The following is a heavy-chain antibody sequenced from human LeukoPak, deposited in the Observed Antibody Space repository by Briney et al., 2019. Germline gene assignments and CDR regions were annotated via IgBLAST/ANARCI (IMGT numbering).Heavy chain of an antibody. D-gene: IGHD3-22*01. V-gene: IGHV3-23*01. CDR3: AKSSYYDSSGYYREYYFDY. CDR1: GFTFSTYA. CDR2: ISGSGGSA. Sequence: GGSLRLSCAASGFTFSTYAMSWVRQAPGKGLEWVSAISGSGGSANYADSVKGRVTVSRDNSKSTLYLQMNSLRAEDTAVYYCAKSSYYDSSGYYREYYFDYWGQGTLVTVSS. J-gene: IGHJ4*02.